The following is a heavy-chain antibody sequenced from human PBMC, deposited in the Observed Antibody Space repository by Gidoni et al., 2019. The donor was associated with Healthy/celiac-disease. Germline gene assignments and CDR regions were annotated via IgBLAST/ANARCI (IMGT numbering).Heavy chain of an antibody. D-gene: IGHD2-15*01. CDR2: IKSKTDGGTT. Sequence: EVQLVESGGGLVQPGGSLRLSCAASGFTFSNAWMSWVRQAPGKGLEGVGRIKSKTDGGTTDYAAPVKGRFTISRDDSKNTLYLQMNSLKTEDTAVFYCTTLLHCSGGSCYSDWGQGTLVTVSS. J-gene: IGHJ4*02. CDR3: TTLLHCSGGSCYSD. CDR1: GFTFSNAW. V-gene: IGHV3-15*01.